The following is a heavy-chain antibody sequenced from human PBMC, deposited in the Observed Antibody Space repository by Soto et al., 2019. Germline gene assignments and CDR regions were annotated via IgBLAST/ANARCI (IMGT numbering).Heavy chain of an antibody. V-gene: IGHV4-34*01. CDR3: ARYVLLWFGELPNYYGMDV. Sequence: SETLSLTCAVYGGSFSGYYWSWIRQPPGKGLEWIGEINHSGSTNYNPSLKSRVTISVDTSKNQFSLKLSSVTAADTAVYYCARYVLLWFGELPNYYGMDVWGQGTTVT. J-gene: IGHJ6*02. CDR2: INHSGST. CDR1: GGSFSGYY. D-gene: IGHD3-10*01.